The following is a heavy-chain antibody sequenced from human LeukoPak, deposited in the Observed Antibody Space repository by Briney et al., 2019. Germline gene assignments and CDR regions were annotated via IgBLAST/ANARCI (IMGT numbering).Heavy chain of an antibody. D-gene: IGHD6-13*01. Sequence: EASVRVSCKASGYTFSGHYIHWVRQAPGQGLEWMGGITPKNGATRYAQRFQSRVSLTRDTSISTAYMEVSRLRSDDTALYFCARDRVPFYSSTVKDYYLQYGLDVWGQGTTVAVSS. V-gene: IGHV1-2*02. CDR2: ITPKNGAT. J-gene: IGHJ6*02. CDR3: ARDRVPFYSSTVKDYYLQYGLDV. CDR1: GYTFSGHY.